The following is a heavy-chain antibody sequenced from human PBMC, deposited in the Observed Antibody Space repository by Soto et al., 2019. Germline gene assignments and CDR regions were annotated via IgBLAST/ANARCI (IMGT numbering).Heavy chain of an antibody. CDR2: IYYSGST. Sequence: QLQLQESGPGLVKPLETLSLTCTVSGGSISSGSYYWSWIRQPPGKGLEWIGSIYYSGSTYFNPSLKSRVTISVDTSKNQFSLKLSSVTAADTALYYCTRHGDVFDYWGQGTLVTVSS. V-gene: IGHV4-39*01. CDR3: TRHGDVFDY. J-gene: IGHJ4*02. CDR1: GGSISSGSYY. D-gene: IGHD3-10*02.